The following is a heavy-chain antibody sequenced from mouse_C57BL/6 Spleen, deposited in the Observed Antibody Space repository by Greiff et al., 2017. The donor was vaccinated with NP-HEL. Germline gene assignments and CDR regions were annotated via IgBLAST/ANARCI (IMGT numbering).Heavy chain of an antibody. D-gene: IGHD1-1*01. J-gene: IGHJ2*01. CDR3: ARYYYGSSYVFDY. Sequence: LVESGAELARPGASVKLSCKASGYTFTSYGISWVKQRTGQGLEWIGEIYPRSGNTYYNEKFKGKATLTADKSSSTAYMELRSLTSEDSAVYFCARYYYGSSYVFDYWGQGTTLTVSS. V-gene: IGHV1-81*01. CDR2: IYPRSGNT. CDR1: GYTFTSYG.